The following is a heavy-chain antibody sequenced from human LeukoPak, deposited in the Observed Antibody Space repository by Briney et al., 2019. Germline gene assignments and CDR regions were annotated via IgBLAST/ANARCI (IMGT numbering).Heavy chain of an antibody. Sequence: GGSLRLSCAASGFTFSSYAMHWVRQAPGKGLEWVAVISYDGSNKYYADSVKGRFTISRDNSKNTLYLQMNSLRAEDTAVYYCARSLYTLTYNWFDPWGQGTLVTVSS. CDR3: ARSLYTLTYNWFDP. J-gene: IGHJ5*02. V-gene: IGHV3-30-3*01. CDR1: GFTFSSYA. CDR2: ISYDGSNK. D-gene: IGHD2-2*02.